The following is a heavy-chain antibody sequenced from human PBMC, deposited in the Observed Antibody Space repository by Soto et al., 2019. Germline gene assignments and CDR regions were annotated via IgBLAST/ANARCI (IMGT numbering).Heavy chain of an antibody. D-gene: IGHD3-22*01. CDR1: GGSISSDD. CDR3: ARAFGSADPDSSGYSLKDVFDI. V-gene: IGHV4-59*08. J-gene: IGHJ3*02. CDR2: IYYSGST. Sequence: SEALALTWSGSGGSISSDDGGLCRQPPGEGLEWSGCIYYSGSTTYHPSLKSRVTISVDTSKNQFSLNLTSVTAADTAVYYCARAFGSADPDSSGYSLKDVFDIWGQGTMVT.